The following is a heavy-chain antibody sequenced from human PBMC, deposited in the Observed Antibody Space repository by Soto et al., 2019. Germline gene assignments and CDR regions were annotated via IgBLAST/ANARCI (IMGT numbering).Heavy chain of an antibody. CDR1: GFTFDDYG. D-gene: IGHD1-1*01. V-gene: IGHV3-9*01. CDR3: AKVSTTHTFGPLDP. Sequence: LRLSCAASGFTFDDYGMHWVRQAPGKGLEWVSGISWNSGSIGYADSVKGRFIISRDNAKNSLYLQMNNLRPEDTAFYFCAKVSTTHTFGPLDPWGQGTLVTVSS. CDR2: ISWNSGSI. J-gene: IGHJ5*02.